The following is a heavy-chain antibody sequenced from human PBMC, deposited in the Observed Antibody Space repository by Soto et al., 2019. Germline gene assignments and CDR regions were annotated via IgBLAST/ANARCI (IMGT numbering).Heavy chain of an antibody. Sequence: QVQLMQSGPEVKEPGASVKLSCKASGYTFSNCGLSWVRQAPGQGLEWMGWISGHNGNTIYAQKLQDRVTMTTDTSTRTAYMELRSLRSDDTAVYYCARQPRYSYADSWGPGTLVTVSS. V-gene: IGHV1-18*01. D-gene: IGHD5-18*01. CDR1: GYTFSNCG. CDR2: ISGHNGNT. CDR3: ARQPRYSYADS. J-gene: IGHJ4*02.